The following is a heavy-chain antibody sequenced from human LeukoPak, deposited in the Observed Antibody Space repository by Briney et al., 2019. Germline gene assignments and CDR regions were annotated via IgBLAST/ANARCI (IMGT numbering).Heavy chain of an antibody. CDR3: ARAQYRSSSLDD. J-gene: IGHJ4*02. V-gene: IGHV4-59*11. Sequence: SETLSLTCTVSGGSISIHYWNWIRQTPGKGLEWIGYIHYSGSTNYNPSLKSRVTISVDTSKHQFSLKLSSVTAADTAVYYCARAQYRSSSLDDWGQGTLVTVSS. CDR2: IHYSGST. D-gene: IGHD6-6*01. CDR1: GGSISIHY.